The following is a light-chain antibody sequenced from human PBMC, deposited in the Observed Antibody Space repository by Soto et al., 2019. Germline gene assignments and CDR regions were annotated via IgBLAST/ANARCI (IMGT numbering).Light chain of an antibody. CDR3: SSYTGSAALVI. Sequence: QSVLTQPASVSGSLGQSITISCTGTSIDVGGYNYVSWYQQHPGQAPKLLIYDVSHRPSGISYRFSGSKSGNTASLTISGLQAEDEGDYYCSSYTGSAALVIFGGGTKLTVL. CDR1: SIDVGGYNY. V-gene: IGLV2-14*03. CDR2: DVS. J-gene: IGLJ2*01.